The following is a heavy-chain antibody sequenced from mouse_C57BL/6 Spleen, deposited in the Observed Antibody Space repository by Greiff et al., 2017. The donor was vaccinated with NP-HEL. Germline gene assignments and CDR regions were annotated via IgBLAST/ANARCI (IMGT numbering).Heavy chain of an antibody. CDR2: INPNNGGT. CDR1: GYTFTDYY. D-gene: IGHD4-1*01. J-gene: IGHJ2*01. CDR3: ARSETGDY. Sequence: EVQLQQSGPELVKPGASVKISCKASGYTFTDYYMNWVKQSHGKSLEWIGDINPNNGGTSYNQKFKGKATLTVDKSSSTAYMELRSLTSEDSAVYYCARSETGDYWGQGTTLTVSS. V-gene: IGHV1-26*01.